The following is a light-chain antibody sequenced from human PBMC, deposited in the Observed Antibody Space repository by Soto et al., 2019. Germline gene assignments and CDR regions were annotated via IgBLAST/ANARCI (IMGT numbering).Light chain of an antibody. CDR3: SSYAGRNIVL. Sequence: QSVLTQPPSASGSPGQSVTIACTGTSSDVGGYKYVSWYQQHPGKAPKLMIYEVNKRPLGVPDRFSGSKSGHTASLTVSGLQADDEADYFCSSYAGRNIVLFGGGTKLTVL. J-gene: IGLJ2*01. CDR1: SSDVGGYKY. CDR2: EVN. V-gene: IGLV2-8*01.